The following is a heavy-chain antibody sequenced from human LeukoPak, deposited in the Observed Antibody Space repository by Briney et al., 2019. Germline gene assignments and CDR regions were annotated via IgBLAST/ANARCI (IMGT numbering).Heavy chain of an antibody. CDR3: ARAAITMIVVVKRYYYYMDV. Sequence: ASVKVSCKASGYTFTSYDINWVRQATGQGLEWMGWMNPNSGNTGYAQKFQGRVTMTRNTSISTAYMELSSLRSEDTAVYYCARAAITMIVVVKRYYYYMDVWGKGTTVTVSS. CDR1: GYTFTSYD. J-gene: IGHJ6*03. V-gene: IGHV1-8*01. CDR2: MNPNSGNT. D-gene: IGHD3-22*01.